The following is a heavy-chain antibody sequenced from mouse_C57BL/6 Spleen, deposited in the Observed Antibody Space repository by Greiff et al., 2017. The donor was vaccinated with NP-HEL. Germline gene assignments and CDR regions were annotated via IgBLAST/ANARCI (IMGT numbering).Heavy chain of an antibody. Sequence: EVQLVESGGGLVKPGGSLKLSCAASGFTFSDYGMHWVRQAPEKGLEWVAYISSGSSTTYYADTVKGLFTISRDNAKNTLCLQMTSLRSEDTARYYCARDSYSYYFDYWGQGTTLTVSS. CDR3: ARDSYSYYFDY. CDR2: ISSGSSTT. CDR1: GFTFSDYG. J-gene: IGHJ2*01. V-gene: IGHV5-17*01. D-gene: IGHD2-12*01.